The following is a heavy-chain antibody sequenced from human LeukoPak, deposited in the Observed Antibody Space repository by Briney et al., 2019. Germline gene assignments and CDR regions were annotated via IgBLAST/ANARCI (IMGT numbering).Heavy chain of an antibody. J-gene: IGHJ6*03. CDR3: AKGSNSWYYYYMDV. Sequence: PGGSLRLSCAASGFTFSRYSMNWVRQAPGKGLEWVSTISGSGGSTYYADSVKGRFTISRDNSKNTLYLQMNSLRAEDTAVYYCAKGSNSWYYYYMDVWGKGTTVTVSS. CDR2: ISGSGGST. CDR1: GFTFSRYS. D-gene: IGHD6-13*01. V-gene: IGHV3-23*01.